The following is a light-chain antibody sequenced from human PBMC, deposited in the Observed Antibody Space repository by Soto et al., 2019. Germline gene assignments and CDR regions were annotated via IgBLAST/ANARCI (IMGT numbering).Light chain of an antibody. V-gene: IGLV1-44*01. J-gene: IGLJ1*01. CDR3: AAWDDSLNGRV. Sequence: QSEMTQRPSVSGTPGQRVTVSCSGSSSNIGSNILNWYQQLPGTAPKLLIYRSNQRPSGVPDRFSGSKSGTSASLAISGLQSEDEADYYCAAWDDSLNGRVFGTGTKVTVL. CDR2: RSN. CDR1: SSNIGSNI.